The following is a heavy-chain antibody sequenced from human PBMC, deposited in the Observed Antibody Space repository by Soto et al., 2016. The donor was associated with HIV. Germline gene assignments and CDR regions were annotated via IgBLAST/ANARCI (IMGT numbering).Heavy chain of an antibody. Sequence: EVQLVESGGGLVQPGGSLKLSCAASGFTFSGSAMHWVRQASGKGLEWVGRIRSKANNYATAYAASVKGRFTISRDDSKNTAYLQMDSLKTEDTAVYYCTEARYYCSGGSSPPLVPTPWGHGNPGHRLL. V-gene: IGHV3-73*01. CDR2: IRSKANNYAT. CDR1: GFTFSGSA. CDR3: TEARYYCSGGSSPPLVPTP. D-gene: IGHD2-15*01. J-gene: IGHJ5*02.